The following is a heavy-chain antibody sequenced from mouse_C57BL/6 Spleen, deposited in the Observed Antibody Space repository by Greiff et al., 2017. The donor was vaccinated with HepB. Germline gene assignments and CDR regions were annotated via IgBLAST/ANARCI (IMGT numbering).Heavy chain of an antibody. CDR3: ARRDYYGFAY. D-gene: IGHD1-1*01. Sequence: EVKLMESGGGLVKPGGSLKLSCAASGFTFSDYGMHWVRQAPEKGLEWVAYISSGSSTIYYADTVKGRFTISRDNAKNTLCLQMTSLRSEDTAMYYCARRDYYGFAYWGQGTLVTVSA. V-gene: IGHV5-17*01. CDR2: ISSGSSTI. J-gene: IGHJ3*01. CDR1: GFTFSDYG.